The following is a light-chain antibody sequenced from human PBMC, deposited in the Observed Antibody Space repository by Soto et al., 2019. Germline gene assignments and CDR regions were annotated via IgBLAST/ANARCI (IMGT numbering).Light chain of an antibody. CDR3: QQYNNWPPWT. J-gene: IGKJ1*01. V-gene: IGKV3D-15*01. Sequence: EIVMTQSPATLSVSPGERATLSCRASQSIRTNIAWYQQKPGQAPRLLIYDASTRATGIPARFSGSGSGTEFTLTIRSLQSEDFAVYYCQQYNNWPPWTFGQGTKVDIK. CDR2: DAS. CDR1: QSIRTN.